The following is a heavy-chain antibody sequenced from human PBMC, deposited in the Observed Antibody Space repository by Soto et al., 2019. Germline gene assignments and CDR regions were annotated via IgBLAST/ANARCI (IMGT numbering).Heavy chain of an antibody. V-gene: IGHV3-30-3*01. CDR2: ISYDGSNK. J-gene: IGHJ4*02. D-gene: IGHD2-15*01. CDR1: GFTFSSYA. Sequence: PGGSLRLSCAASGFTFSSYAMHWVRQAPGKGLEWVAVISYDGSNKYYADSVKGRFTISRDNSKNTLYLQMNSLRAEDTAVYYCARDFSGTLLLGYFDYWGQGTLVTVSS. CDR3: ARDFSGTLLLGYFDY.